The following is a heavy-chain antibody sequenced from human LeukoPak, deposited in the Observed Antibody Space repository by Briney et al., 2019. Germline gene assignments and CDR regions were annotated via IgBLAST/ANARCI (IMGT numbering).Heavy chain of an antibody. CDR3: ARQGRIAARYFDY. Sequence: SETLSLTCTVSGGSISSSSYYWGWIRQPPGEGLEWIGSIYYSGSTYYNPSLKSRVTISVDTSKNQFSLKLSSVTAADTAVYYCARQGRIAARYFDYWGQGTLVTVSS. D-gene: IGHD6-6*01. CDR1: GGSISSSSYY. V-gene: IGHV4-39*01. CDR2: IYYSGST. J-gene: IGHJ4*02.